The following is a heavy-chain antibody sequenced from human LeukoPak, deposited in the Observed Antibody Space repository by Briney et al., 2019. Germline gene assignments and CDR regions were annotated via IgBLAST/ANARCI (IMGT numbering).Heavy chain of an antibody. CDR1: GGSVDSGTYY. CDR3: ARGGRWLQFNY. CDR2: ISYSGST. J-gene: IGHJ4*02. V-gene: IGHV4-61*01. Sequence: SETLSLTCTVSGGSVDSGTYYWSWIRQPPGKGLEWIGYISYSGSTNYNPSLKSRVTISVDTSKNQFSLKLSSVTAADTAVYYCARGGRWLQFNYWGQGTLVTVSS. D-gene: IGHD5-24*01.